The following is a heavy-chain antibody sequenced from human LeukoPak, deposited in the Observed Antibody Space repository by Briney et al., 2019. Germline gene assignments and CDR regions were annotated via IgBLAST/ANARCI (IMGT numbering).Heavy chain of an antibody. J-gene: IGHJ4*02. Sequence: PSETLSPTCAVYGGSFSGYYWSWIRQPPGKGLEWIGEINHSGSTNYNPSLKSRVTISVDTSKNQFSLKLSSVTAADTAVYYCARGSTYYDFWSGSLAGGFDYWGQGTLVTVSS. V-gene: IGHV4-34*01. CDR3: ARGSTYYDFWSGSLAGGFDY. CDR1: GGSFSGYY. D-gene: IGHD3-3*01. CDR2: INHSGST.